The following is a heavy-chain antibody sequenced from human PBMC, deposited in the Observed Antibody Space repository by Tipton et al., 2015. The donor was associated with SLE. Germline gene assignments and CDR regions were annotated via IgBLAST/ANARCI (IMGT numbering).Heavy chain of an antibody. CDR3: ARRGALAAAGVYYYYGMDV. D-gene: IGHD6-13*01. V-gene: IGHV4-34*01. CDR1: GGSFSGYA. Sequence: TLSLTCAVSGGSFSGYAWSWVRQPPGKGLEWIGEVSHSRSTNYNPSLKSRGTISLDTSNNQFSLRLSSVTAADTAVYYCARRGALAAAGVYYYYGMDVWGQGTTVTVSS. J-gene: IGHJ6*02. CDR2: VSHSRST.